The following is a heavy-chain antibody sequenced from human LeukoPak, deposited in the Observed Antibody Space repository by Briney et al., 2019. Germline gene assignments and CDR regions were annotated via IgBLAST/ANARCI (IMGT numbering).Heavy chain of an antibody. Sequence: GGSLRLSCAASGLTFSSYAMSWVRQAPGKGLERVSAISGSGGSTYYADSVKGRFTISRDNSKNTLYLQMNSLRAEDTAVYYCAKRIQSAMATGYWGQGTLVTVSS. D-gene: IGHD5-18*01. CDR2: ISGSGGST. CDR1: GLTFSSYA. J-gene: IGHJ4*02. V-gene: IGHV3-23*01. CDR3: AKRIQSAMATGY.